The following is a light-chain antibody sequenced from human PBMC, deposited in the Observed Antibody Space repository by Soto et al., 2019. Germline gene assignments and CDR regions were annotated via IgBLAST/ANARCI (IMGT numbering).Light chain of an antibody. J-gene: IGLJ1*01. CDR3: CSYARSNTLV. CDR2: EGS. CDR1: SSDVGSYNL. V-gene: IGLV2-23*01. Sequence: QSALTQPASVSGSPGQSITISCTGTSSDVGSYNLVSWYQQHPGKAPKVMIYEGSKRPSGVSNRFSGSKSGNTASLTISGLQAEDEADYYCCSYARSNTLVFGAGTKLTVL.